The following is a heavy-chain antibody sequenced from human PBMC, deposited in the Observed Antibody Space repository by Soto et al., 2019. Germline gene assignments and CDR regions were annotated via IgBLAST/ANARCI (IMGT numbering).Heavy chain of an antibody. J-gene: IGHJ6*02. CDR3: ARGGKPAPSTYYGMEL. CDR2: ISGSSDKT. V-gene: IGHV3-11*06. D-gene: IGHD2-15*01. Sequence: SLRLSCAASGFPLSNYDMSWIRQAPGKGLEWVSYISGSSDKTNYADSVRGRFTISRDNAKNSVYLQMNSLRAEDTAVYYCARGGKPAPSTYYGMELWGQRTAVTVSS. CDR1: GFPLSNYD.